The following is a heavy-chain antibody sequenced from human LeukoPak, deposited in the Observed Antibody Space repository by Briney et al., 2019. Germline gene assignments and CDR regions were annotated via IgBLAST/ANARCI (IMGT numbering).Heavy chain of an antibody. D-gene: IGHD3-10*01. CDR2: IYYSGST. Sequence: PSETLSLTCAVYGGSFSGYYWSWIRQPPGKGLEWIGYIYYSGSTNYNPSLKSRVTISVDTSKNQFSLKLSSVTAADTAVYYCARDRYYGSGDNWFDPWGQGTLVTVSS. CDR3: ARDRYYGSGDNWFDP. V-gene: IGHV4-59*01. CDR1: GGSFSGYY. J-gene: IGHJ5*02.